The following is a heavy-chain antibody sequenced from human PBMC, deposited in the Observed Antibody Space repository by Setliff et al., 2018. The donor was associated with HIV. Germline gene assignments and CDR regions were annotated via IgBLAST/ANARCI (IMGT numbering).Heavy chain of an antibody. V-gene: IGHV4-59*11. J-gene: IGHJ4*02. D-gene: IGHD3-22*01. Sequence: SETLSLTCTVSNGSISSHYWSWIRQPPGKGLEWIGNMYYSGSTNYNPSLKSRVTISVDRSQNHFSLKLSSVAAADTAVYYCAREVDYYDSSRYLLLYYFDSWGQGTLVTVS. CDR2: MYYSGST. CDR1: NGSISSHY. CDR3: AREVDYYDSSRYLLLYYFDS.